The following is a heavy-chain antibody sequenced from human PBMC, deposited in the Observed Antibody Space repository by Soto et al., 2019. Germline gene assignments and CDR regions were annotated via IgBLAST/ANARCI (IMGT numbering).Heavy chain of an antibody. CDR1: GFMFHTDW. D-gene: IGHD3-16*02. CDR2: IKPDGSDE. V-gene: IGHV3-7*01. Sequence: GGSLRLSCAACGFMFHTDWMSWVRQAPGKGLEWVANIKPDGSDENYVDIVKGRFTISRDNAKNSIYLQMNSLRVEDTAVYYCANGGSYRGIWGQGTQVTVSS. CDR3: ANGGSYRGI. J-gene: IGHJ4*02.